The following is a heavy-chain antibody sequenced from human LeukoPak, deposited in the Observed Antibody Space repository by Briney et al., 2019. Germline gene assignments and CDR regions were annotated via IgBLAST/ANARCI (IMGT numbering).Heavy chain of an antibody. CDR2: IYYSGST. J-gene: IGHJ6*03. CDR1: GVSISSYY. Sequence: PSETLSLTCTVSGVSISSYYWSWIRQPPGKGLEWIGYIYYSGSTNYNPSLKSRVTMSVDTSKNQFSLKLNSVTAADTAVYYCARGNADYYMDVWGKGTTVTVSS. V-gene: IGHV4-59*01. CDR3: ARGNADYYMDV.